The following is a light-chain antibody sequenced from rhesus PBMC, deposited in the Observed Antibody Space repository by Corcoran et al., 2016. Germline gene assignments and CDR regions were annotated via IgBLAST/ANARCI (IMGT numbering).Light chain of an antibody. CDR2: GAS. V-gene: IGKV3-42*03. J-gene: IGKJ2*01. CDR3: QRYTNWPYS. CDR1: QRGSSS. Sequence: EIVMTQSPATRSLFSGERAILSCRASQRGSSSLAWYQQKPGKAPRLLIYGASSRATGIPDRFSGRGSGTEFTLSLSSLEPDDFAVYYCQRYTNWPYSFRQRTKV.